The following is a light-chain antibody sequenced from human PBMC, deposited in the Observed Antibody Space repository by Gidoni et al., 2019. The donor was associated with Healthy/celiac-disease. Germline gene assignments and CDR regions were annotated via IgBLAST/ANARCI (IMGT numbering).Light chain of an antibody. CDR1: RSVLYSSNNKNY. CDR3: QQYYSTPLT. V-gene: IGKV4-1*01. J-gene: IGKJ4*01. CDR2: WAS. Sequence: DIVMTQSPDSLAVSLGERATINCKSSRSVLYSSNNKNYLAWYQQKPGQPPKLLIYWASTRESGVPDRFRGRGSGTDFTLTISSLQAEDVAVYYCQQYYSTPLTFGGGTKVEIK.